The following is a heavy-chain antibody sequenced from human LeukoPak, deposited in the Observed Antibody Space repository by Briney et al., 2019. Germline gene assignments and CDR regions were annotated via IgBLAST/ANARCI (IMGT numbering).Heavy chain of an antibody. CDR2: INPSGGST. D-gene: IGHD3-22*01. J-gene: IGHJ4*02. Sequence: ASVKVSCKASGYTFTSYYMHWVRQAPGQGLEWMGIINPSGGSTSYAQKFQGRVTMTRDTSTSTVYMELSSLRSEDTAVYYCASEYCDSSGYQTGGYWGQGTLVTVSS. V-gene: IGHV1-46*01. CDR3: ASEYCDSSGYQTGGY. CDR1: GYTFTSYY.